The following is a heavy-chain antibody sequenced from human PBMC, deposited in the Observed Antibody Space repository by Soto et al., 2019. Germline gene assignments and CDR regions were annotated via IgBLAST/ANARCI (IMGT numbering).Heavy chain of an antibody. J-gene: IGHJ4*02. V-gene: IGHV3-66*01. CDR2: VYIGGGT. Sequence: PGGSLRLSCAASGFTVSSNYMSWVRQAPGKGLEWASVVYIGGGTYYADSVKGRFTISRDNSKNTLYLQMNSLRAEDTAVYYCARSATTWDFDYWGQGTLVTAPQ. D-gene: IGHD1-7*01. CDR3: ARSATTWDFDY. CDR1: GFTVSSNY.